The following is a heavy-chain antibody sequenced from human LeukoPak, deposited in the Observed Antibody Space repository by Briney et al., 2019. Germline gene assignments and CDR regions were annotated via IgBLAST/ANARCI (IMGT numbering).Heavy chain of an antibody. CDR2: IRSKANSCAT. D-gene: IGHD6-13*01. CDR1: GFTFSGSA. Sequence: GGSLRLSCAASGFTFSGSAMHWVRQASGKGLEWAGRIRSKANSCATAYAASVKGRFTISRDDSKNTAYLQMNSLKTEDTAVYYCTRLGAAAGIRRSTGGFDPWGQGALVTVSS. V-gene: IGHV3-73*01. J-gene: IGHJ5*02. CDR3: TRLGAAAGIRRSTGGFDP.